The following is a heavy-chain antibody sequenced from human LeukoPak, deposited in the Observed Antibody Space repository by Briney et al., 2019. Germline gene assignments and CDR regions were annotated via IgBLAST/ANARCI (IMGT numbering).Heavy chain of an antibody. D-gene: IGHD1-26*01. J-gene: IGHJ3*02. Sequence: SETLSLTCTVSGGSISSSSYYWGWIRQPPGKGLEWIGSIYYSGSTYYNPSLKSRVTISVDRSKNQFSLKLSSVTAADTAVYYCARNRGELRAFDIWGQGTMVTVSS. CDR2: IYYSGST. CDR3: ARNRGELRAFDI. CDR1: GGSISSSSYY. V-gene: IGHV4-39*07.